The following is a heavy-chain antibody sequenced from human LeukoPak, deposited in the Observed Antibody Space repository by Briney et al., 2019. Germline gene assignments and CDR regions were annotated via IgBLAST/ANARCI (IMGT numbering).Heavy chain of an antibody. CDR1: GFTFSTYA. J-gene: IGHJ4*02. CDR2: ISGSGGST. V-gene: IGHV3-23*01. CDR3: AKEGYRYGYAIDY. D-gene: IGHD5-18*01. Sequence: GGSLRLSCAASGFTFSTYAMSWVRQAPGKGLEWVSAISGSGGSTYYADSVKGRFTISRDNSKNTLYLQMNSLRSEDTAVYYCAKEGYRYGYAIDYWGQGTLVTVSS.